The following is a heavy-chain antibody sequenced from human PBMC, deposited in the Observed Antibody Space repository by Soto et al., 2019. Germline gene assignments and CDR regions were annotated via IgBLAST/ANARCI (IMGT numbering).Heavy chain of an antibody. CDR3: ARETGGYCSGGSCWKGTLDY. CDR2: IIPILGIA. D-gene: IGHD2-15*01. V-gene: IGHV1-69*02. J-gene: IGHJ4*02. CDR1: GGTFSSYT. Sequence: SVKVSCKASGGTFSSYTISWVRQAPGQGLEWMGRIIPILGIANYAQKFQGRVTITADKSTSTAYMELSSLRSEDTAVYYCARETGGYCSGGSCWKGTLDYRGQGTLVTVPS.